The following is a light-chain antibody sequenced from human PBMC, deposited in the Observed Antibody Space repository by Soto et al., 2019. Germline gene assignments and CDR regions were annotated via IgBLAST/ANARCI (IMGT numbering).Light chain of an antibody. J-gene: IGKJ1*01. CDR2: AAS. CDR1: QSISSY. Sequence: EIQITQSPSSLSASVGDRVTITCRASQSISSYLNWYQQKPGKAPKLLIYAASSLQSGVPSRFSGSGSGTDFTLTISSLQPEDFATYYCQQSYSTPPWTFGQGTKVEIK. CDR3: QQSYSTPPWT. V-gene: IGKV1-39*01.